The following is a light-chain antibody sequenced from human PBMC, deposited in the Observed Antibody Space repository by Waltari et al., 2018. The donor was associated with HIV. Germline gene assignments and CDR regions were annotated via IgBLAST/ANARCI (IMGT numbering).Light chain of an antibody. CDR3: HHYGGAIT. J-gene: IGKJ5*01. CDR1: QSGARSY. V-gene: IGKV3-20*01. CDR2: GAS. Sequence: IVLTQSPGTLSLSPGESATLSCRTSQSGARSYLAWYQKKPGQAPRLVIYGASSRATGIPDRFSGSGSGTDFTLTISRVEPEDFAVYYCHHYGGAITFGQGTRLEIK.